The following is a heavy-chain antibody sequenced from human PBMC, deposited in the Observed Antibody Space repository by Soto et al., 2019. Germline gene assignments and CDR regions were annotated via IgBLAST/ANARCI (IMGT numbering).Heavy chain of an antibody. CDR3: TTYYDFWSGQWYYGMDV. Sequence: GGSLRLSCAASGFTFSNAWMNWVRQAPGKGLEWVGRIKSKTDGGTTDNAAPVKGRFTIARDDSNNTRDLQMNSLKTEDTAVYYCTTYYDFWSGQWYYGMDVWGQGTTVTVSS. CDR2: IKSKTDGGTT. J-gene: IGHJ6*02. D-gene: IGHD3-3*01. CDR1: GFTFSNAW. V-gene: IGHV3-15*07.